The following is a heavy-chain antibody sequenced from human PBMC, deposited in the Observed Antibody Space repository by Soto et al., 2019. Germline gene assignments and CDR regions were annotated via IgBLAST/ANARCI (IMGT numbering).Heavy chain of an antibody. CDR1: GFSLSTSGVG. J-gene: IGHJ4*02. V-gene: IGHV2-5*02. CDR3: AHSLARSGSYYNVLFDY. D-gene: IGHD3-10*01. Sequence: SGPTLVNPTQTLTLTCTFSGFSLSTSGVGVGWIRQPPGKALEWLAIIYWDDDKRYSPSLKSRLTITKDTSRNQVVLTKTDMDPVDTATYYCAHSLARSGSYYNVLFDYWGQGALLTVSS. CDR2: IYWDDDK.